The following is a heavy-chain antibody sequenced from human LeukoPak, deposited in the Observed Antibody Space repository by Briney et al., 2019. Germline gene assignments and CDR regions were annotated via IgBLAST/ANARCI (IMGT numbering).Heavy chain of an antibody. CDR1: GYTFTGYS. D-gene: IGHD2-2*01. J-gene: IGHJ4*02. V-gene: IGHV1-2*02. CDR2: INPNSGGT. Sequence: ASVTVSCKASGYTFTGYSMHWVRQAPGQGLEWMAWINPNSGGTNYAQKFQGRVTMTRDTSITTAYLELSSLRSDDTAVYYCAREVDCSSLSCQLDYWGQETLVTVSS. CDR3: AREVDCSSLSCQLDY.